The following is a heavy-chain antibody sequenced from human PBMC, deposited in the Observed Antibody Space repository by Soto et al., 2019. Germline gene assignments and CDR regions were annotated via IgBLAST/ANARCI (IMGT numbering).Heavy chain of an antibody. D-gene: IGHD3-3*01. V-gene: IGHV3-23*01. CDR1: GFTFSSYA. Sequence: GGSLRLSCAASGFTFSSYAMSWVRQAPGKGLEWVSAISGSGGSTYYADSVKGRFTISRDNSKNTLYLPMNSLSAEDPAVYSCAKVGVDDFWSGPLPLGYYFDYWGQGTLVTVSS. CDR3: AKVGVDDFWSGPLPLGYYFDY. CDR2: ISGSGGST. J-gene: IGHJ4*02.